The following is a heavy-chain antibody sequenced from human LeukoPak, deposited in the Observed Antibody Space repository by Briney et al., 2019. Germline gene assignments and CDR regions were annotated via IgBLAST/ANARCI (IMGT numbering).Heavy chain of an antibody. CDR2: FDPEDGET. CDR1: GYALTELS. J-gene: IGHJ6*02. Sequence: GASVKVSCKVSGYALTELSMHWVRQAPGKGLEWMGGFDPEDGETIYAQKFQGRVTMTEDTSTDTAYMELSSLRSEDTAVYYCAREGSGALASYYYYGMDVWGQGTTVTVSS. V-gene: IGHV1-24*01. CDR3: AREGSGALASYYYYGMDV. D-gene: IGHD3-10*01.